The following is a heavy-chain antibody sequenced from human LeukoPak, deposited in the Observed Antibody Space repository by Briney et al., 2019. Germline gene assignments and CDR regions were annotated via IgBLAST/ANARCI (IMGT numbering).Heavy chain of an antibody. Sequence: PGGSLRLSCAASGFTFSSYAMHWVRQAPGKGLEWVAVISYDGSNKYYADSVKGRFTISRDNSKNTLYLQMNSLRAEDTAVYYCVRAFGDVWGKGTTVTVSS. CDR1: GFTFSSYA. J-gene: IGHJ6*04. V-gene: IGHV3-30*04. CDR3: VRAFGDV. CDR2: ISYDGSNK. D-gene: IGHD3-10*01.